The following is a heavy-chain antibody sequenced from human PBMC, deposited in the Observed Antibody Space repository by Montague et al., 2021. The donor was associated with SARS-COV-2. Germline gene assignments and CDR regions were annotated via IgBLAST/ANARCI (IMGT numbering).Heavy chain of an antibody. J-gene: IGHJ4*02. D-gene: IGHD5-24*01. CDR2: IYYSGST. Sequence: DTLSLTCTVAGGSISSYYWSWIRQPPGKGLEWIGYIYYSGSTNYNPSLKSRVTISVDTSKNQFSLKLSSVTAADTAVYYCARVFPRWLQFDPYFDYWGQGTLVTVSS. CDR1: GGSISSYY. V-gene: IGHV4-59*07. CDR3: ARVFPRWLQFDPYFDY.